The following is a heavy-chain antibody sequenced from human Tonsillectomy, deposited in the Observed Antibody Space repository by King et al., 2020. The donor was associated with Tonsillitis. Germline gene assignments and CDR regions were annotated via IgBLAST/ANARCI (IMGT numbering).Heavy chain of an antibody. Sequence: VQLQESGPKLVKPSGTLSLTCAVSGDSISSSNWRSWVRQHPGKGLEWIGEIYYSGGTNYNPSPKSRVTISLDKSRTQFSLNLTSVTAADTAVYYCVFRSSSWKAGLFDTWGQGTLVTVSS. J-gene: IGHJ5*02. V-gene: IGHV4-4*02. CDR3: VFRSSSWKAGLFDT. CDR2: IYYSGGT. CDR1: GDSISSSNW. D-gene: IGHD6-19*01.